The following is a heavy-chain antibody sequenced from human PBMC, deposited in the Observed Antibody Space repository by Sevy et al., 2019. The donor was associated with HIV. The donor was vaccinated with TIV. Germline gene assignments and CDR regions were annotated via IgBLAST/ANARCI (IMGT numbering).Heavy chain of an antibody. CDR2: ISNSGTTI. CDR3: ARDLPPSATTVPHFDC. Sequence: GGSLRLSCAASGFSFSSYEMNWVRQAPGKGLEWVSYISNSGTTISYSDSVRGRFTISRDNARNLRYLQMNSLRAEETAVYFCARDLPPSATTVPHFDCWGQGTLVTVSS. CDR1: GFSFSSYE. D-gene: IGHD4-17*01. V-gene: IGHV3-48*03. J-gene: IGHJ4*02.